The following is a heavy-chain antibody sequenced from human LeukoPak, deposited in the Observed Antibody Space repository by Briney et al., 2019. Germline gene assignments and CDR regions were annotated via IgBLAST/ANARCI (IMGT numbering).Heavy chain of an antibody. CDR2: INPNSGGT. J-gene: IGHJ6*02. Sequence: GASVKVSCMAPGYTFTGYYMHWVRPAPGQGLEWMGWINPNSGGTNYAQKFQGRVTMTRDTSISTAYMELSRLRSDDTAVYYCARGYCSSTSCYGPYYGMDVWGQGTTVTVSS. CDR3: ARGYCSSTSCYGPYYGMDV. V-gene: IGHV1-2*02. CDR1: GYTFTGYY. D-gene: IGHD2-2*01.